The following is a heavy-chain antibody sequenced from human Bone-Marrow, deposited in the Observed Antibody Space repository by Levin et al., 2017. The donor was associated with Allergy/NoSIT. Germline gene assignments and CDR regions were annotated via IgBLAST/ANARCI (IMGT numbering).Heavy chain of an antibody. D-gene: IGHD5-12*01. CDR2: ISWNSGSI. CDR1: GFRFDDSA. V-gene: IGHV3-9*01. J-gene: IGHJ4*02. Sequence: GGSLRLSCAASGFRFDDSAMHWVRQAPGKGLEWVSGISWNSGSIYYADSVKGRFTISRDNAKNSLFLQMNSLRAEDTAFYYCAKGPGMAMIEGFIDYWGQGTLITVSS. CDR3: AKGPGMAMIEGFIDY.